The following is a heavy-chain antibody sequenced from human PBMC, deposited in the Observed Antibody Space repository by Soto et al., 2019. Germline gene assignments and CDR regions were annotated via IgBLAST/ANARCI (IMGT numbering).Heavy chain of an antibody. J-gene: IGHJ4*02. V-gene: IGHV3-23*01. CDR3: TKXXHWAIISPTHDY. Sequence: VQLWDSGGGLVQPGGSLRLSCAASGFSFSSSAMSWVRQAPGKRLEWVSTFRESGGTTHYADPVKGRXTISXDTXXXXXXXXXXXXXXXXXXXYYCTKXXHWAIISPTHDYWGQGTLVTVSS. D-gene: IGHD4-4*01. CDR1: GFSFSSSA. CDR2: FRESGGTT.